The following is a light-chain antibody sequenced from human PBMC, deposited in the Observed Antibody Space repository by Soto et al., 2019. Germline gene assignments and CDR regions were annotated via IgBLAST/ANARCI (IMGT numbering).Light chain of an antibody. CDR3: QQYNDWPRT. CDR1: QSVANN. J-gene: IGKJ1*01. V-gene: IGKV3-15*01. Sequence: EIVMTQSPVTLSLSPGDRATLSCRASQSVANNLAWFQQRPGQAPRLLVSGASATATGIAARFSGSGSGTELPLTISILQREDLAVYYVQQYNDWPRTFGQGTKGEIK. CDR2: GAS.